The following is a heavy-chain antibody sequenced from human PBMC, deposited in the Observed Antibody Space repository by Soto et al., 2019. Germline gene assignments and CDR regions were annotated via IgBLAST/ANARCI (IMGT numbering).Heavy chain of an antibody. CDR1: GFTFSSYA. CDR2: INGSGGST. Sequence: GSLRLSCAASGFTFSSYAMSWVRQAPGKGLEWVSAINGSGGSTNYADSVKGRFTISRDNAKNTLYLQMNSLRAEDTAVYYCARDPLTYYDFWSGYPGVPDYWGQGTLVTVSS. D-gene: IGHD3-3*01. CDR3: ARDPLTYYDFWSGYPGVPDY. J-gene: IGHJ4*02. V-gene: IGHV3-23*01.